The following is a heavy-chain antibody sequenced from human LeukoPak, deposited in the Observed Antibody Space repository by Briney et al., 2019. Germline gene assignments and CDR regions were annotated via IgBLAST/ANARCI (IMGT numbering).Heavy chain of an antibody. V-gene: IGHV1-24*01. CDR3: AATPYVDAQRRGYYYYYMDV. J-gene: IGHJ6*03. D-gene: IGHD5-12*01. CDR1: GYTLTELS. Sequence: GASVKVSCKVSGYTLTELSMHWVRQAPGKGLEWMGGFDPEDGETIYAQKFQGRVTMTEDTSTDTAYMELSSLRSEDTAVYYCAATPYVDAQRRGYYYYYMDVWGKGTTVTISS. CDR2: FDPEDGET.